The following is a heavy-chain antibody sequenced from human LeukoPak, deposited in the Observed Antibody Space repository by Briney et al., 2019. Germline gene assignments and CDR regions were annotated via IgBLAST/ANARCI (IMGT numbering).Heavy chain of an antibody. CDR1: GGSFSGYY. Sequence: SETLSLTCAVYGGSFSGYYWSWIRQPPGKGLEWIGEINHSGSTSYNPSLKSRVTISVDTSKKQFSLKLSSVTAADTAVYYCASAYDSSGYYGGDYWGQGTLVTVSS. D-gene: IGHD3-22*01. J-gene: IGHJ4*02. CDR3: ASAYDSSGYYGGDY. CDR2: INHSGST. V-gene: IGHV4-34*01.